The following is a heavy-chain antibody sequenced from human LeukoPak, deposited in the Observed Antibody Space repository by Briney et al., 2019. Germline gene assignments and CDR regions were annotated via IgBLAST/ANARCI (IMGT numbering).Heavy chain of an antibody. J-gene: IGHJ4*02. CDR2: IYYSGST. D-gene: IGHD3-22*01. CDR1: GGPISSYY. V-gene: IGHV4-59*08. CDR3: ARYYDSSGYSFDY. Sequence: SETLSLTCTVSGGPISSYYWSWIRQPPGKGLEWIGYIYYSGSTNYNPSLKSRVTISVDTSKNQFSLKLSSVTAADTAVYYCARYYDSSGYSFDYWGQGTLVTVSS.